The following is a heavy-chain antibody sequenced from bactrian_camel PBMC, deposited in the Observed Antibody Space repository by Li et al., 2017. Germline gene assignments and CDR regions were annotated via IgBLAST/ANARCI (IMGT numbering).Heavy chain of an antibody. V-gene: IGHV3S40*01. CDR3: AAGQVKYIH. J-gene: IGHJ4*01. D-gene: IGHD1*01. CDR2: ISFDGGST. CDR1: GFTFSSHH. Sequence: VQLVESGGGLVQPGGSLRLSCVASGFTFSSHHMHWVRQAPGKGLEWVSSISFDGGSTWSADSVKGRFTISRDNAKNTVYLQMNSLKSEDSALYYCAAGQVKYIHWGQGTQVTVS.